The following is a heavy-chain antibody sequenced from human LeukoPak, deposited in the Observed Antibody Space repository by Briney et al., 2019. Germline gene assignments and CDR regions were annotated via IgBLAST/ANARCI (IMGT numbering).Heavy chain of an antibody. CDR1: GFTFSSYG. V-gene: IGHV3-30*18. D-gene: IGHD3-22*01. CDR3: AKVPYYYDSSGYLDY. CDR2: ISYDGSNK. Sequence: GRSLRLSCAASGFTFSSYGMHWVRQAPCKGLEWVAVISYDGSNKYYADSVKGRFTISRDNSKNTLYLQMNSLRAEDTAVYYCAKVPYYYDSSGYLDYWGQGTLVTVSS. J-gene: IGHJ4*02.